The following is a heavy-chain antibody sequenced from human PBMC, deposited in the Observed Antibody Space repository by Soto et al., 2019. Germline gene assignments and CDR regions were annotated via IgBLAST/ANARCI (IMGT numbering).Heavy chain of an antibody. CDR2: IYYSGST. D-gene: IGHD3-22*01. V-gene: IGHV4-31*03. J-gene: IGHJ5*02. CDR3: ARTIYDSSGYSPVNWFDP. Sequence: SSETLSLTCTVSGGSISSGGYYWSWIRQHPGKGLEWIGYIYYSGSTYYNPSLKSRVTISVDTSKNQFSLKLSSVTAADTAVYYCARTIYDSSGYSPVNWFDPWGQGTLVTVSS. CDR1: GGSISSGGYY.